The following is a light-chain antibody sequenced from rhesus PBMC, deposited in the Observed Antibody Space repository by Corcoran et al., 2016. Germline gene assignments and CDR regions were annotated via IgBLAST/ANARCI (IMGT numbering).Light chain of an antibody. J-gene: IGLJ1*01. CDR1: RRDIADYNY. CDR2: EVS. Sequence: AALTQPRSVSGSPGQSVTISCPGARRDIADYNYVSWYQQHPDTAPRLIIYEVSKRPSGVSVRFSGSRSGNTASLTISGLQAEDEADYYCCSYAGNYNYIFDVGTRLTVL. CDR3: CSYAGNYNYI. V-gene: IGLV2-32*01.